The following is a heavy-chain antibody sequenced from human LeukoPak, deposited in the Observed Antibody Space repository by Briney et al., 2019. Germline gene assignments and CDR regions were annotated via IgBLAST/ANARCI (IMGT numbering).Heavy chain of an antibody. Sequence: TSETLSLTCAVYGGSFSGYYWSWIRQPPGKGLEWIGEINHSGSTNYNPSLKSRVTISVDTSKNQFSLKLSSVTAADTAVYYCARXVTXGSIAAAGIDYWGQGTLVTVSS. J-gene: IGHJ4*02. D-gene: IGHD6-13*01. CDR1: GGSFSGYY. CDR3: ARXVTXGSIAAAGIDY. V-gene: IGHV4-34*01. CDR2: INHSGST.